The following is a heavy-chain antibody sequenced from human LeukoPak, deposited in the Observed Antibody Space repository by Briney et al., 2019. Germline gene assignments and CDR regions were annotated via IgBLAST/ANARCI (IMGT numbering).Heavy chain of an antibody. CDR2: IYYSGST. J-gene: IGHJ4*02. V-gene: IGHV4-39*01. Sequence: SETPSLTCTVSGGSISSSSYYWGWIRQPPGKGLEWIGSIYYSGSTYYNPSLKSRVTISVDTSKNQFSLKLSSVTAADTAVYYCARQVVVAATRYFDYWGQGTLVTVSS. CDR3: ARQVVVAATRYFDY. CDR1: GGSISSSSYY. D-gene: IGHD2-15*01.